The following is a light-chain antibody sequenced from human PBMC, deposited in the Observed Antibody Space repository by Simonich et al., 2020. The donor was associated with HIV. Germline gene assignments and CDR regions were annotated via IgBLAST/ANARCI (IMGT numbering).Light chain of an antibody. CDR2: GTS. CDR1: QSVSSN. CDR3: QQYDNWPLT. Sequence: EILMTQSPATLSVSPGERATLSCRASQSVSSNLAWYQQKPGQAPRLVIYGTSTRATGIPARFSGSGSGTEFTLTISSMQSEDFAVHYCQQYDNWPLTFGPGTKVDIK. J-gene: IGKJ3*01. V-gene: IGKV3-15*01.